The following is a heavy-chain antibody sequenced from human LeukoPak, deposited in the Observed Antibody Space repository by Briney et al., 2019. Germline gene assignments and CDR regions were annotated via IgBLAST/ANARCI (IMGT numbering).Heavy chain of an antibody. CDR3: ASLGGPYYFDY. D-gene: IGHD3-10*01. J-gene: IGHJ4*02. V-gene: IGHV1-18*01. Sequence: ASVKVSCKASGYTFTSYGISWVRQAPGQGLEWMGWISAYNGNTNYAQKFQGRVTITADESTSTAYMELSSLRSEDTAVYYCASLGGPYYFDYWGQGTLVTVSS. CDR1: GYTFTSYG. CDR2: ISAYNGNT.